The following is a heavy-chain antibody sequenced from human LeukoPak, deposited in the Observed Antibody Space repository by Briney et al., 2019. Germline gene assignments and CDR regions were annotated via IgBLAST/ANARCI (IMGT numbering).Heavy chain of an antibody. Sequence: GGSLRLSCAASGFTFSNYGMHWVRQAPGKGLEWVAVIWFDGSNKYYADSVKGRFTISRDNSKNTLYLQMNSLRAEDTALYYCARDKSSGYFTPDYWGQGTLVTVSS. V-gene: IGHV3-33*01. D-gene: IGHD3-22*01. CDR3: ARDKSSGYFTPDY. CDR2: IWFDGSNK. CDR1: GFTFSNYG. J-gene: IGHJ4*02.